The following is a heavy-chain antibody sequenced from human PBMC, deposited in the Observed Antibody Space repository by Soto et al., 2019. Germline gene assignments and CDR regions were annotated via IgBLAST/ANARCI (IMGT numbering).Heavy chain of an antibody. CDR1: GFTVSSYW. D-gene: IGHD3-3*01. Sequence: EVQLVESGGALVQPGGYLTLSCAASGFTVSSYWMSWVRQAPGNGLEWVANIKQDGSEKYYVDSVKGRFTISRDNAKNSLYLQMNSLRAEATAVYYCARDRSASSDFWSGDDYWGQGTLLTVSS. J-gene: IGHJ4*02. CDR2: IKQDGSEK. V-gene: IGHV3-7*03. CDR3: ARDRSASSDFWSGDDY.